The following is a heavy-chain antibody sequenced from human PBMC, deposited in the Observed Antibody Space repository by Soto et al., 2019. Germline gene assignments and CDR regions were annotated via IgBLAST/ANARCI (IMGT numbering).Heavy chain of an antibody. Sequence: SETLSLTCTVSGGSISSSSYYWGWIRQPPGKGLEWIGSIYYSGSTYYNPSLKSRATISVDTSKNQFSLKLSPVTAADTTVYYCAIHRYCSSTSCYQGVDYWGQGTLVTVSS. CDR3: AIHRYCSSTSCYQGVDY. CDR2: IYYSGST. D-gene: IGHD2-2*01. CDR1: GGSISSSSYY. V-gene: IGHV4-39*01. J-gene: IGHJ4*02.